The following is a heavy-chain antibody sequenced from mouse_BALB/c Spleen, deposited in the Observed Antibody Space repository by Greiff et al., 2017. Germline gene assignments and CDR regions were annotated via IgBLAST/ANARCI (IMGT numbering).Heavy chain of an antibody. CDR2: ISSGGST. V-gene: IGHV5-6-5*01. Sequence: EVKLMESGGGLVKPGGSLKLSCAEKRPEWVASISSGGSTYYPDSVKGRFTISRDNARNILYLQMSSLRSEDTAMYYCAREGGFITTANYFDYWGQGTTLTVSS. J-gene: IGHJ2*01. CDR3: AREGGFITTANYFDY. D-gene: IGHD1-2*01.